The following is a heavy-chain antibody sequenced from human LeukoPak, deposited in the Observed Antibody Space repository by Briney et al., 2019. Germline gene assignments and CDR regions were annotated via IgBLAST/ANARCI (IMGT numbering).Heavy chain of an antibody. Sequence: PGRSLRLSCAASGLTFSSYGMHWVRQAPGKGLEWVANIKLDGSEKNYVDSVKGRFTISRDNTKNSLYLQMNSLRAEDTAVFYCARDQYDTWSRRGNFDSWGQGTLVIVSS. CDR2: IKLDGSEK. CDR3: ARDQYDTWSRRGNFDS. CDR1: GLTFSSYG. J-gene: IGHJ4*02. V-gene: IGHV3-7*03. D-gene: IGHD3-3*01.